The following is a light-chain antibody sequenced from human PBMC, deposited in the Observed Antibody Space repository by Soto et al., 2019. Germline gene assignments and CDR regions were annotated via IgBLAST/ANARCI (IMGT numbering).Light chain of an antibody. CDR3: QQRSSWYT. CDR1: QSVSSY. CDR2: DAS. Sequence: EIVLTQSPATLSLSPGDRATLSCRASQSVSSYLAWYQQKPGQAPRLLIYDASNRATGIPPRFSGSGSGTDFTLTISSLEPEDFAVYYCQQRSSWYTFGQGTNLEVK. J-gene: IGKJ2*01. V-gene: IGKV3-11*01.